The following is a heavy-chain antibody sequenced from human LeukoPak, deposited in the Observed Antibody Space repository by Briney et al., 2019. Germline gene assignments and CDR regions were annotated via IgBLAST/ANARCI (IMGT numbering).Heavy chain of an antibody. CDR3: ATSESQTRFDY. Sequence: GESLKISCKGSGYSFTTHWIGWERQLPGKGLEWMGLIFPGDSETIYSPSFQGQVTISADKSINTAYLRWSSLKASDTAMYYCATSESQTRFDYWGQGTLVTVSS. J-gene: IGHJ4*02. D-gene: IGHD1/OR15-1a*01. CDR2: IFPGDSET. CDR1: GYSFTTHW. V-gene: IGHV5-51*01.